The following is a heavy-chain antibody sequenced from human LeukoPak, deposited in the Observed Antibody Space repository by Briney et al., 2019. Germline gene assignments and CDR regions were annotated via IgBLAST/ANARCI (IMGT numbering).Heavy chain of an antibody. J-gene: IGHJ4*02. CDR3: TRGGVSFSLYLKYYFDH. CDR2: INPNSGGT. Sequence: ASVKVSCKASGYSFIGYYIHWVRQAPGQGLEWMGWINPNSGGTNYAQKFQGRVTMTRDTSIGTAYMELTSLRSDDTAVYYCTRGGVSFSLYLKYYFDHWGQGNLVTVSS. D-gene: IGHD3-16*01. V-gene: IGHV1-2*02. CDR1: GYSFIGYY.